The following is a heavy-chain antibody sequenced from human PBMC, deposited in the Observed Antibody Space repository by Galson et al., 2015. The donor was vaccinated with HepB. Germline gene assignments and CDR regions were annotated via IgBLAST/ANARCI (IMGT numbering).Heavy chain of an antibody. CDR1: GFTFSSYC. D-gene: IGHD6-19*01. V-gene: IGHV3-7*01. Sequence: SLRLSCAASGFTFSSYCMSWVRQAPGKGLEWVANIKQDGSEKYYVDSVKGRFPISRDNAKNSLYLQMNSLRAEDTAVYYCARDNYHDSSGWYVPSTTLGTDVCGHGTTVPVSS. CDR2: IKQDGSEK. CDR3: ARDNYHDSSGWYVPSTTLGTDV. J-gene: IGHJ6*02.